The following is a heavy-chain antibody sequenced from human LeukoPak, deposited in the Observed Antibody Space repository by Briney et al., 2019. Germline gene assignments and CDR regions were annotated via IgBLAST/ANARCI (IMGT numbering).Heavy chain of an antibody. CDR2: IYSGGST. Sequence: GGSLRLSCAASGFTFSSNYMSWVRQAPGKGLEWVSVIYSGGSTYYADSVKGRFTISRDNSKNTLYLQMNSLRAEDTAVYYCARDFRHYYDSSGYSDYWGQGTLVTVSS. CDR3: ARDFRHYYDSSGYSDY. CDR1: GFTFSSNY. D-gene: IGHD3-22*01. J-gene: IGHJ4*02. V-gene: IGHV3-66*01.